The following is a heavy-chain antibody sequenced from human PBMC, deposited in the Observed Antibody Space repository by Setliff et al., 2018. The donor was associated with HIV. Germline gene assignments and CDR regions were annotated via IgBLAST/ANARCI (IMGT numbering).Heavy chain of an antibody. CDR2: INPNSSDT. Sequence: ASVKVSCKASGGTFSNHAVTWVRQAPGQGLEWMGWINPNSSDTNYAQKFQGRVTMTRDTSISTAYTDLSRLRSDDTAVYYCARRVPPIPSGDLDYWGQGTLVTVSS. V-gene: IGHV1-2*02. CDR1: GGTFSNHA. J-gene: IGHJ4*02. D-gene: IGHD4-17*01. CDR3: ARRVPPIPSGDLDY.